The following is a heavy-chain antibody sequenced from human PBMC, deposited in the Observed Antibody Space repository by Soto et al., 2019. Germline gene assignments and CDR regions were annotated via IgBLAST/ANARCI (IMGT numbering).Heavy chain of an antibody. J-gene: IGHJ6*02. D-gene: IGHD3-10*01. CDR3: ASSAITMVRGVIFPYYYYYGMDV. CDR2: INHSGST. V-gene: IGHV4-34*01. CDR1: GGSFSGYY. Sequence: SETLSLTCAVYGGSFSGYYWSWIRQPPGKGLEWIGEINHSGSTNYNPSLKSRVTISVDTSKNQFSLKLSSVTAADTAVYYCASSAITMVRGVIFPYYYYYGMDVWGQGTTVTVSS.